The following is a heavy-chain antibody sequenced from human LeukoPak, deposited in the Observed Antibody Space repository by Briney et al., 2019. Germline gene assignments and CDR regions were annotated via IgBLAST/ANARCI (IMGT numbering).Heavy chain of an antibody. V-gene: IGHV4-34*01. CDR2: INHSGST. Sequence: PSETLSLTCAVYGGSFSGYYWSWIRQPPGKGLEWIGEINHSGSTNYNPPLKSRVTISVDTSKNQFSLKLSSVTAADTAVYYCARRPGSYYYDSSGYYYPYYYYMDVWGKGTTVTVSS. CDR3: ARRPGSYYYDSSGYYYPYYYYMDV. J-gene: IGHJ6*03. D-gene: IGHD3-22*01. CDR1: GGSFSGYY.